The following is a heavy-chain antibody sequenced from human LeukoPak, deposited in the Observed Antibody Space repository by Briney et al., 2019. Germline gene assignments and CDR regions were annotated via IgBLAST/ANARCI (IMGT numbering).Heavy chain of an antibody. J-gene: IGHJ4*02. V-gene: IGHV3-33*01. D-gene: IGHD3-22*01. CDR1: GFTFSSYG. CDR2: IWYDGSNK. CDR3: AREGSSGYYLDY. Sequence: GGSLRLSCAASGFTFSSYGMHWVRQAPGKGLEWVAVIWYDGSNKYYADSVKGRFTISRDNSKNTLYLRMNSLRAEDTAVYYCAREGSSGYYLDYWGQGTLVTVSS.